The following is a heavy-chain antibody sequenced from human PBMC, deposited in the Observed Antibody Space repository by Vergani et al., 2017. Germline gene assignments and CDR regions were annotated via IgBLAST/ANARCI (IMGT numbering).Heavy chain of an antibody. D-gene: IGHD4-23*01. V-gene: IGHV3-30-3*01. Sequence: PASGFTFSSYAMHWVRQAPGKGLEWVAVISYDGSNKYYADSVKGRFTISRDNSKNTLYLQMNSLRAEDTAVYYCARDDYGGNAYYFDYWGQGTLVTVSS. CDR3: ARDDYGGNAYYFDY. CDR2: ISYDGSNK. J-gene: IGHJ4*02. CDR1: GFTFSSYA.